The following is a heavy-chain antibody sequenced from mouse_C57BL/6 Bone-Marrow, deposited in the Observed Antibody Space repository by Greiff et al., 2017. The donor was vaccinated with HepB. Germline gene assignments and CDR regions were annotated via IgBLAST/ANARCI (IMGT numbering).Heavy chain of an antibody. V-gene: IGHV3-6*01. D-gene: IGHD2-2*01. Sequence: DVQLVESGPGLVKPSQSLSLTCSVTGYSITSGYYWNWIRQFPGNKLEWMGYISYDGSNNYNPSLKNRISITRDTSKNQFFLKLNSVTTEDTATYYCARDLLWLRRAYWGQGTLVTVSA. CDR2: ISYDGSN. J-gene: IGHJ3*01. CDR3: ARDLLWLRRAY. CDR1: GYSITSGYY.